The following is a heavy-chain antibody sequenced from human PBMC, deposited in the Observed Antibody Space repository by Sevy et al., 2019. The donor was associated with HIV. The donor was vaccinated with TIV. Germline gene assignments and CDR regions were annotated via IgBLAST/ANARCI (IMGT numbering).Heavy chain of an antibody. V-gene: IGHV3-64D*06. CDR1: GFTFSSYA. Sequence: GGSLRLSCSASGFTFSSYAMNWVRQAPGKGLEYVSAISSNGGSTYYADSVKGRFTISRDNSKNTLYLQMSSLRAEDTAVYYCVNGTLWLVEGSYFDYWGQRTLVTVSS. J-gene: IGHJ4*02. CDR3: VNGTLWLVEGSYFDY. D-gene: IGHD6-19*01. CDR2: ISSNGGST.